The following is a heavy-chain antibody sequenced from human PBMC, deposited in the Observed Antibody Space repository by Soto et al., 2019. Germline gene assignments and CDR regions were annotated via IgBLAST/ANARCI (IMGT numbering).Heavy chain of an antibody. CDR1: GYIFANSD. Sequence: QVQLVQSGAEVKEPGDSVKVSCKASGYIFANSDITWARQAPGQGLEWMGWIRVRNSDTHYAPKFRGRVTVTRDTPTSTVYMELRSLRSDDTAVYYCARESPTWVDGVIGPGDYWGQGTLVTVSS. J-gene: IGHJ4*02. CDR2: IRVRNSDT. D-gene: IGHD3-10*01. CDR3: ARESPTWVDGVIGPGDY. V-gene: IGHV1-18*01.